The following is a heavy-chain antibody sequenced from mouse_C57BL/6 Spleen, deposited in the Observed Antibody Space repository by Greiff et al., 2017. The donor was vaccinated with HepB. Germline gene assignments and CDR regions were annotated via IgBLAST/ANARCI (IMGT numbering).Heavy chain of an antibody. J-gene: IGHJ2*01. CDR3: ARRNYGSSLGYFDY. CDR2: IYPGDGDT. D-gene: IGHD1-1*01. CDR1: GYAFSSYW. V-gene: IGHV1-80*01. Sequence: QVQLQQSGAELVKPGASVKISCKASGYAFSSYWMNWVKQRPGKGLEWIGQIYPGDGDTNYNGKFKGKATLTADKSSSTAYMQLSSLTSEDSAVYFCARRNYGSSLGYFDYWGQGTTLTVSS.